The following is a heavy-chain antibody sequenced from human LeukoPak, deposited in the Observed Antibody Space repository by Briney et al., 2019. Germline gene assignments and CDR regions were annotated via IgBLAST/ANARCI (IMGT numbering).Heavy chain of an antibody. V-gene: IGHV1-18*01. D-gene: IGHD5-24*01. J-gene: IGHJ4*02. Sequence: ASVKVSCKVSGYTLTELSMHWVRQAPGQGLEWMGWISAYNGNTNYAQKLQGRVTMTTDTSTSTAYMELRSLRSDDTAVYYCARDLRSKDVEMGYWGQETLVTVSS. CDR3: ARDLRSKDVEMGY. CDR2: ISAYNGNT. CDR1: GYTLTELS.